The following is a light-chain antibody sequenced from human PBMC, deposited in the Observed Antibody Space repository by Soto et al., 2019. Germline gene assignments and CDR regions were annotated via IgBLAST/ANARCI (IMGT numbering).Light chain of an antibody. CDR3: SSYTSTSTVV. J-gene: IGLJ2*01. V-gene: IGLV2-14*01. CDR1: GSDVGGNNY. CDR2: EVI. Sequence: QSALTQPASASGSPGQSITISCTGTGSDVGGNNYVSWYQHHPGKAPKLLIYEVINRPSGVSNRFSGSKSGNTASLTISGLQTADEADYYCSSYTSTSTVVFGGGTKLTVL.